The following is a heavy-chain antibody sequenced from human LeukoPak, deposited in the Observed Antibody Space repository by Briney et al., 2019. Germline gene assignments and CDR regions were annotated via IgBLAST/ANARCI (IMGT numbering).Heavy chain of an antibody. J-gene: IGHJ5*02. D-gene: IGHD6-13*01. Sequence: GGSLRLSCAASGITLSSYWMHWVRHAPGKGLVWVSRINSDGSNTKYADSVKGRFTISRDNARNTLYLQMSSLRVEDTAIYYCTKGGSRHADTWGQGTLVTVSS. CDR3: TKGGSRHADT. CDR1: GITLSSYW. CDR2: INSDGSNT. V-gene: IGHV3-74*03.